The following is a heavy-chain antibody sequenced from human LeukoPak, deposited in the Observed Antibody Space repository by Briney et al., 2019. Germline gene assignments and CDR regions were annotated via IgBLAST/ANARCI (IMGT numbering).Heavy chain of an antibody. D-gene: IGHD2-2*01. CDR2: ISWNSGSI. Sequence: PAGRSLRLSCAASGFTFNDYAMHWVRQAPGKGLEWVSGISWNSGSIGYADSVKGRFTISRDNAKNSLYLQMNSLRAEDTALYYCAKGNIVVVPAAMGGFDPWGQGTLVTVSS. CDR3: AKGNIVVVPAAMGGFDP. CDR1: GFTFNDYA. J-gene: IGHJ5*02. V-gene: IGHV3-9*01.